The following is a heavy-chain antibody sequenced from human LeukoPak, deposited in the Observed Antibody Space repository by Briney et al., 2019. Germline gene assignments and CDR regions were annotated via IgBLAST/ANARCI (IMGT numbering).Heavy chain of an antibody. CDR2: IYYSGST. CDR1: GGSISSYY. J-gene: IGHJ4*02. Sequence: KPSETLSLTCTVSGGSISSYYWSWIRQPPGKGLEWIGYIYYSGSTNYNPSLKSRVTISVDTSKNQFSLRLSSVTAADTAVYYCARESWGYYFDYWGQGILVTVSS. D-gene: IGHD3-16*01. CDR3: ARESWGYYFDY. V-gene: IGHV4-59*01.